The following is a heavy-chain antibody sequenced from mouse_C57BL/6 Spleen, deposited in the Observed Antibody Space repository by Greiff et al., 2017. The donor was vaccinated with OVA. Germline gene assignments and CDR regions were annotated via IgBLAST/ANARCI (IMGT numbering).Heavy chain of an antibody. CDR2: IYPGDGDT. J-gene: IGHJ2*01. V-gene: IGHV1-82*01. Sequence: VQLQQSGPELVKPGASVKISCKASGYAFSSSWMNWVKQRPGKGLEWIGRIYPGDGDTNYNGKFKGKATLTADKSSSTAYMQLSSLTSEDSAVYFCARWVGGYCDYWGQGTTLTVSS. CDR3: ARWVGGYCDY. CDR1: GYAFSSSW.